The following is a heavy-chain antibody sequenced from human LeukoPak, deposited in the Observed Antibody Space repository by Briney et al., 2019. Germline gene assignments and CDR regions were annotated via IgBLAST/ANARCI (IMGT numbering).Heavy chain of an antibody. CDR1: GFTLRNYW. J-gene: IGHJ6*01. D-gene: IGHD3-16*01. CDR2: IKQGGGEI. Sequence: GGSLRLSCAASGFTLRNYWMIWVRQVPGKGLEGVATIKQGGGEIYYVDSVEGRFTISRDNGKTYVYLQMISLRADDTAVYCCARSRAAVVMGELIPSFYYGMDVWGQGTTVTVSS. CDR3: ARSRAAVVMGELIPSFYYGMDV. V-gene: IGHV3-7*03.